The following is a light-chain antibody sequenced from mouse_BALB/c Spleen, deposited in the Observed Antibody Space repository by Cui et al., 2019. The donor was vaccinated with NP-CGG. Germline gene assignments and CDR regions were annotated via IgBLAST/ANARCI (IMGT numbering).Light chain of an antibody. Sequence: HAVVTRVCALTTSPGETVTLTCRSNTGAVTTSNYANWVQEKPDHLFTGLIGGTNNRAPGVPARFSGSLIGDKAALTITGAQTEDEAIYFCALWYSNHWVFGGGTKLTVL. CDR3: ALWYSNHWV. J-gene: IGLJ1*01. CDR1: TGAVTTSNY. V-gene: IGLV1*01. CDR2: GTN.